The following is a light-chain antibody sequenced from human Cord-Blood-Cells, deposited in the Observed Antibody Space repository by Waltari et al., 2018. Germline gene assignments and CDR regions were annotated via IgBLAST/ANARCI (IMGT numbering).Light chain of an antibody. CDR1: STYVGSSNL. J-gene: IGLJ3*02. CDR2: EVS. V-gene: IGLV2-23*02. Sequence: QSALTQPASVSGSPGQSNPISCTGTSTYVGSSNLVSWYQQHPGKAPTLMIYEVSKRPSGVSNRFSGSKSGNTASLTISGLQAEDEADYYCCSYAGSSTWVFGGGTKLTVL. CDR3: CSYAGSSTWV.